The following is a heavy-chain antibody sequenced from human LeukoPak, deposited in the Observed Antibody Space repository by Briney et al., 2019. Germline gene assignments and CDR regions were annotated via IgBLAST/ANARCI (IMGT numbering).Heavy chain of an antibody. V-gene: IGHV3-23*01. CDR1: GFTFSNYA. Sequence: GGSLRLSCAASGFTFSNYAMSWVRQAPGKGLEWVSTISNSGDATYYADSVKGRFTISRDNSKNTLYLQMSSLRTEDTAVYYCAKDLGSVVTPPSLDFWGQGTLVTVSS. CDR3: AKDLGSVVTPPSLDF. D-gene: IGHD4-23*01. CDR2: ISNSGDAT. J-gene: IGHJ4*02.